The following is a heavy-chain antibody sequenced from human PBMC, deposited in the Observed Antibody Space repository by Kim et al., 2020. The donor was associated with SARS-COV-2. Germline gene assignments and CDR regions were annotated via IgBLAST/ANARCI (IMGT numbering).Heavy chain of an antibody. J-gene: IGHJ4*02. CDR2: INPSGGST. CDR1: GYTFTSYY. Sequence: ASVKVSCKASGYTFTSYYMHWVRQAPGQGLEWMGIINPSGGSTSYAQKFQGRVTMTRDTSTSTVYMELSSLRSEDTAVYYCARDSPRPIQLWLQCMETTEPFDYWGQGTLVTVSS. V-gene: IGHV1-46*01. CDR3: ARDSPRPIQLWLQCMETTEPFDY. D-gene: IGHD5-18*01.